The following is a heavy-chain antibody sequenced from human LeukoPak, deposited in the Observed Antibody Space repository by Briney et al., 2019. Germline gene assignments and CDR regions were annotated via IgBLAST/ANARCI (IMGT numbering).Heavy chain of an antibody. CDR2: INPSGGT. D-gene: IGHD5-18*01. Sequence: SEPLSLTCAVYGGSFSDYSWSGIRQPPGKGLEGIGEINPSGGTNHNPSLMSRVSMSVDTSKNQISLRVSSVTAADTAVYYCARVGYSFSINDWSRTGLGAYPTKYYYYMDVWGKGTTVTVSS. J-gene: IGHJ6*03. CDR3: ARVGYSFSINDWSRTGLGAYPTKYYYYMDV. V-gene: IGHV4-34*01. CDR1: GGSFSDYS.